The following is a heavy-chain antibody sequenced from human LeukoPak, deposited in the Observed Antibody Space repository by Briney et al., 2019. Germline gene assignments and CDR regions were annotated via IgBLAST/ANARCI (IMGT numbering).Heavy chain of an antibody. CDR1: GGTFSSYA. CDR3: ARGEIQLWSLLGDY. J-gene: IGHJ4*02. CDR2: IIPILGIA. V-gene: IGHV1-69*04. Sequence: SVKVSCKASGGTFSSYAISWVRQAPGQGLEWMGRIIPILGIANYAQKFQGRVTITADKSTSTAYMELSSLRSEDTAVYYCARGEIQLWSLLGDYWGQXTLVTVSS. D-gene: IGHD5-18*01.